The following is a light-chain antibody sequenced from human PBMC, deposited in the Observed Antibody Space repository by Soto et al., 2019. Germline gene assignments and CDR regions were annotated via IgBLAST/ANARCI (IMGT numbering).Light chain of an antibody. CDR1: SSDGGSYNY. V-gene: IGLV2-8*01. CDR3: SSYAGSNNL. Sequence: QSALTQPPSASGSPGQSVTISCTGTSSDGGSYNYVSWYQQHPGKAPKLMIYEVSKRPSGVPDRFSGSKSGNTASLTVSGLQAEDEADYYCSSYAGSNNLFGGGTKLTVL. J-gene: IGLJ2*01. CDR2: EVS.